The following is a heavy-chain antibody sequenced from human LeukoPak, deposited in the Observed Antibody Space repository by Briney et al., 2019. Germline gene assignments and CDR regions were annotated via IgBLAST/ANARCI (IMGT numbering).Heavy chain of an antibody. Sequence: GESLKISCKGSGYSFTSYWIGWVRQMPGKGLEWMGIIYPGDSGTRYSPSFQGQVTISADKSISTAYLQWSSLKASDTAMYYCARSSLGYDILTGYSPEGAFDIWGQGTMVTVSS. CDR3: ARSSLGYDILTGYSPEGAFDI. D-gene: IGHD3-9*01. CDR1: GYSFTSYW. V-gene: IGHV5-51*01. J-gene: IGHJ3*02. CDR2: IYPGDSGT.